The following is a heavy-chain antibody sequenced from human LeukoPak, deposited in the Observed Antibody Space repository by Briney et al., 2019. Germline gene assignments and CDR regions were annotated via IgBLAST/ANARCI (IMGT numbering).Heavy chain of an antibody. J-gene: IGHJ6*02. Sequence: GGSLRLSCAASGFTFSSYGMHWVRQAPGKGLERVAVIWYDGSNKYYADSVKGRFTISRDNSKNTLYLQMNSLRAEDTAVYYCARDRTSSSPTPLYYYYGMDVWGQGTTVTVSS. V-gene: IGHV3-33*01. CDR2: IWYDGSNK. D-gene: IGHD6-6*01. CDR1: GFTFSSYG. CDR3: ARDRTSSSPTPLYYYYGMDV.